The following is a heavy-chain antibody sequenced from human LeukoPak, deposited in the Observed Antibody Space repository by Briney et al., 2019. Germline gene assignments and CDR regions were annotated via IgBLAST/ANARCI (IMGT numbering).Heavy chain of an antibody. CDR2: IYTSGST. J-gene: IGHJ4*01. CDR1: GGSISSYY. CDR3: ARWSYRGSSIT. V-gene: IGHV4-4*07. D-gene: IGHD3-16*02. Sequence: PSETLSLTCTVSGGSISSYYWSWIRQPAGRGLEWIGRIYTSGSTNYNPSLKSRVTMSVDTSKNQFSLKLSSVTAADTAMYYCARWSYRGSSITWGHGTLVTVSS.